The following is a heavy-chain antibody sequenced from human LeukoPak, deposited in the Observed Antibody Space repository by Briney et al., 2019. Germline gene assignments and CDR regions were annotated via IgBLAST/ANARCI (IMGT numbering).Heavy chain of an antibody. D-gene: IGHD3-3*01. CDR2: ISYDGSNK. CDR1: GFTFSSYG. Sequence: GGSLRLSCAASGFTFSSYGMHWVRQAPGKGLGWVAVISYDGSNKYYADSVKGRFTISRDNSKNTLYLQMNSLRAEDTAVYYCAKDQFGVVRYWGQGTLVTVSS. CDR3: AKDQFGVVRY. J-gene: IGHJ4*02. V-gene: IGHV3-30*18.